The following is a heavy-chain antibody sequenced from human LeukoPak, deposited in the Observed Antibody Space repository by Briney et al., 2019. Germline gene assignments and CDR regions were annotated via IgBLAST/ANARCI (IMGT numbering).Heavy chain of an antibody. Sequence: GGSLRLSCAASGFTFSSYWMSWVRQAPGKGLEWVSSISSSSSYIYYADSVKGRFTISRDNAKNSLYLQMNSLRAEDTAVYYCARDPITMVRGVIITHKYFDYWGQGTLVTVSS. CDR1: GFTFSSYW. D-gene: IGHD3-10*01. V-gene: IGHV3-21*01. CDR3: ARDPITMVRGVIITHKYFDY. J-gene: IGHJ4*02. CDR2: ISSSSSYI.